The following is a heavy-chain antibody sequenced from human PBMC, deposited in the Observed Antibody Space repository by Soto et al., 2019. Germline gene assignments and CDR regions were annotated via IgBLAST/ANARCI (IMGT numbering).Heavy chain of an antibody. D-gene: IGHD2-15*01. CDR1: GFTFSSYW. CDR3: AREACSGGNCFYFGPDY. J-gene: IGHJ4*02. V-gene: IGHV3-74*01. Sequence: GGSLRLSCAASGFTFSSYWMSWVRQAPGKGLVWVSRIKSDGSSTSYADSVKGRFTISRDNAKNTLYLQMNSLRAEDTAVYYCAREACSGGNCFYFGPDYWGQGTLVTVSS. CDR2: IKSDGSST.